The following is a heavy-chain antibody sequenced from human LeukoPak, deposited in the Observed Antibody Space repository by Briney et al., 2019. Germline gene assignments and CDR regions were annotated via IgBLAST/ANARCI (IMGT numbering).Heavy chain of an antibody. Sequence: GGSLRLSCAASGFTFSSYEMNWVRQAPGKGLEWVSYISSSGNTIYYADSVKGRFTLSRDNAKNSLYLQMNSLRAEDTAVYYCARSRPMIVVVTSDGFDIWGQGTMVTVSS. D-gene: IGHD3-22*01. CDR3: ARSRPMIVVVTSDGFDI. CDR1: GFTFSSYE. CDR2: ISSSGNTI. V-gene: IGHV3-48*03. J-gene: IGHJ3*02.